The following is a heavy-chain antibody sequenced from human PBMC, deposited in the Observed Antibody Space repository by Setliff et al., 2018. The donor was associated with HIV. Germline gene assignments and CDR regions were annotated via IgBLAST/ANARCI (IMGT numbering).Heavy chain of an antibody. Sequence: SETLSLTCTVSGGSISSSSYYWAWIRQPPGKGLEWIGNIYYSGSTYYNPSLKSRGAMSVDTSKNQFSLRLSSVTAADTAVYYCARRSGWYDYWGQGTLVTVSS. V-gene: IGHV4-39*01. D-gene: IGHD6-19*01. CDR2: IYYSGST. CDR3: ARRSGWYDY. J-gene: IGHJ4*02. CDR1: GGSISSSSYY.